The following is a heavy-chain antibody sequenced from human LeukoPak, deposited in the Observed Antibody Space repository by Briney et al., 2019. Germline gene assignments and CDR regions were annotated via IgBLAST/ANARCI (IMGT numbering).Heavy chain of an antibody. CDR1: GFTFSSYA. J-gene: IGHJ4*02. CDR2: ISYDGSNK. CDR3: ARDFDY. Sequence: PGGSLRLSCAASGFTFSSYAMSWVRQAPGKGLEWVAVISYDGSNKYYADSVKGRSTISRDNSKNTLYLQMNSLRAEDTAVYYCARDFDYWGQGTLVTVSS. V-gene: IGHV3-30-3*01.